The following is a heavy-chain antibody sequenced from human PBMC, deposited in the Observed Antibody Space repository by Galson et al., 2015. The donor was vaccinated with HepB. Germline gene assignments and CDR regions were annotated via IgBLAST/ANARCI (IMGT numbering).Heavy chain of an antibody. V-gene: IGHV3-23*01. D-gene: IGHD3-10*01. J-gene: IGHJ4*02. CDR1: GFTFNRSA. Sequence: SLRLSCAVSGFTFNRSAMNWVRQAPGKGLEWVSLISKSGGSTFYADSVKGRFTISRDNSKNTLYLEMKSLRAEDTAVYFCTFRSGEGSGFDYWGQGTLVTVSS. CDR2: ISKSGGST. CDR3: TFRSGEGSGFDY.